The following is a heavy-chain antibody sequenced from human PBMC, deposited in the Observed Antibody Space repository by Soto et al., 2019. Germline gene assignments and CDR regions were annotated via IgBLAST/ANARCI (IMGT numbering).Heavy chain of an antibody. D-gene: IGHD2-15*01. Sequence: QVQLVESGGGVVQPGRSLRLSCAASGFTFSSYGMHWVRQAPGTGLVWVAVISYDGSNKYYADSVKGRFTNSRDNSKNTLYLQMSSLRAEDTAVYYGAKDMDIVVVVAAMDYWGQGTLVTVSS. J-gene: IGHJ4*02. CDR3: AKDMDIVVVVAAMDY. CDR2: ISYDGSNK. V-gene: IGHV3-30*18. CDR1: GFTFSSYG.